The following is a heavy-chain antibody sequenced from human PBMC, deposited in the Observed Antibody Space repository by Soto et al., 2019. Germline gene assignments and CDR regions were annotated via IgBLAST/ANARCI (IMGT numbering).Heavy chain of an antibody. J-gene: IGHJ6*02. CDR3: ARDGESGSGSYFFYYYYGMDV. CDR1: GFTFSSYW. Sequence: GGSLRLSCAASGFTFSSYWMHWVRQAPGKGLVWVSRINSDGSSTSYADSVKGRFTISRDNAKNTLYLQMNSLRAEDTAVYYCARDGESGSGSYFFYYYYGMDVWGQGTTVTVSS. D-gene: IGHD3-10*01. CDR2: INSDGSST. V-gene: IGHV3-74*01.